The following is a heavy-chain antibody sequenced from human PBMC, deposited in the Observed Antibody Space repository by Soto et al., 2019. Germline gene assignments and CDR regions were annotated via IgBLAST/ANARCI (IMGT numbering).Heavy chain of an antibody. CDR1: GGSISSYY. D-gene: IGHD3-16*01. CDR3: ARQKHYDYIWGSRNQLSIDY. CDR2: IYYSGST. J-gene: IGHJ4*02. V-gene: IGHV4-59*08. Sequence: PSETLSLTCTVSGGSISSYYGSWIRQPPGKGLEWIGYIYYSGSTNYNPSLKSRVTISVDTSKNQFSLKLSSVTAADTAVYYCARQKHYDYIWGSRNQLSIDYWGQGTLVTVS.